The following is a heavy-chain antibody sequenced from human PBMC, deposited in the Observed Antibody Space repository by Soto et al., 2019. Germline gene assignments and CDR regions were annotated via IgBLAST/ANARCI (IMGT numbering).Heavy chain of an antibody. CDR2: ISYDGNDQ. J-gene: IGHJ1*01. V-gene: IGHV3-30-3*01. CDR1: GSTFSNYA. Sequence: QVLLVESGGGVVQPGRSLRLSCAASGSTFSNYAMHWVRQAPGKGLEWVAAISYDGNDQYYADSVKGRFTISRDNSKNTPFLYMNSLRTDDTAVYYCARDLMPGAANWQEYFQYWGQGTLVTVSS. D-gene: IGHD6-13*01. CDR3: ARDLMPGAANWQEYFQY.